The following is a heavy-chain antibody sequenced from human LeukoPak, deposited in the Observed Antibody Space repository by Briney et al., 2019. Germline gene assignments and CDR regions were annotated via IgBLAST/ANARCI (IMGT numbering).Heavy chain of an antibody. J-gene: IGHJ4*02. Sequence: ASVKVSCKASGYTFTGYYMHWVRQAPGQGLEWMGWISTNTGNPTYAPGFTGRFVFSLDTSVSTAYLQINSLGTEDTGVYYCTRDQRQISFDHWGQGTLVTVSS. CDR1: GYTFTGYY. D-gene: IGHD3-3*01. CDR2: ISTNTGNP. CDR3: TRDQRQISFDH. V-gene: IGHV7-4-1*02.